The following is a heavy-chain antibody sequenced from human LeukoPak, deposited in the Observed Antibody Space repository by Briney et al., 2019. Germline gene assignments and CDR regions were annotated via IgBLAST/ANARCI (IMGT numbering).Heavy chain of an antibody. CDR1: AFTFGSYS. CDR3: AKWRVYCTSTSCPHDGFDI. CDR2: ISGGGGTT. V-gene: IGHV3-23*01. D-gene: IGHD2-2*01. J-gene: IGHJ3*02. Sequence: GGSLRLSFAASAFTFGSYSMNWVRQAPGKGLEWVSAISGGGGTTYYADSLKGRFTISRDNSKNTLYLQMNSLRAEDTAIYYCAKWRVYCTSTSCPHDGFDIWGQGTMVTVSS.